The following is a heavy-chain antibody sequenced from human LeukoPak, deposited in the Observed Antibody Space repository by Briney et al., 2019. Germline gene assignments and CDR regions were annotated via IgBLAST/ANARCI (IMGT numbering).Heavy chain of an antibody. CDR2: INPNSGGT. V-gene: IGHV1-2*02. D-gene: IGHD6-13*01. J-gene: IGHJ5*02. CDR1: GYTFTGYY. Sequence: ASVKVSCKASGYTFTGYYMHWVRQAPGQGLEWMGWINPNSGGTNYAQKFQGRVTMTRGTSISTAYMELSRLRSDDTAVYYCARARRVGSSWYGFWGVDWFDPWGQGTLVTVSS. CDR3: ARARRVGSSWYGFWGVDWFDP.